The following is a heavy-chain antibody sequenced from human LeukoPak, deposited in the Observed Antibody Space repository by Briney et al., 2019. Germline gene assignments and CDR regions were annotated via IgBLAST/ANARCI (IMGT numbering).Heavy chain of an antibody. Sequence: PSETLSLTCAVYGGSFSGYYWSWIRQPPGKGLEWIGEINHSGSTNYNPSLKSRVTISVDTSKNQFSLKLSSVTAADTAVYYCANAGIRKYYYGSGTPEGFDPWGQGTLVTVSS. D-gene: IGHD3-10*01. CDR2: INHSGST. CDR1: GGSFSGYY. J-gene: IGHJ5*02. V-gene: IGHV4-34*01. CDR3: ANAGIRKYYYGSGTPEGFDP.